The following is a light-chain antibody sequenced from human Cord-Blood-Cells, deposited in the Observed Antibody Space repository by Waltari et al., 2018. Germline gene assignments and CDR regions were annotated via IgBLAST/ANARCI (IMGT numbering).Light chain of an antibody. V-gene: IGKV2-30*02. CDR2: KVS. J-gene: IGKJ3*01. CDR3: MQGTHWPPFT. Sequence: DVVMTQSPLSLPVTRGQPASISCRSSQSLVHSDGNTYLNWFQQRPGQSPRRLIYKVSNRDSGVPDRFSGSGSGTDFTLKISRVEAEDVGVYYCMQGTHWPPFTFGPGTKVDIK. CDR1: QSLVHSDGNTY.